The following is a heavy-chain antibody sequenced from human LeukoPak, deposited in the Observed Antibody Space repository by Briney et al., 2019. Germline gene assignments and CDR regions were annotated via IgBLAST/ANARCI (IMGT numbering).Heavy chain of an antibody. D-gene: IGHD3-3*01. J-gene: IGHJ4*02. CDR3: ARDMSSVLRFLEWSPRHSLDY. Sequence: ASVKVSCKASGYTFTGYYIHWVRQAPGQGLEWIGIINPSDGSTTYAQKFQGRVTMTRDMSTSTVYMELSGLRSEDTAVCYCARDMSSVLRFLEWSPRHSLDYWGQGTLVTVSS. CDR1: GYTFTGYY. V-gene: IGHV1-46*01. CDR2: INPSDGST.